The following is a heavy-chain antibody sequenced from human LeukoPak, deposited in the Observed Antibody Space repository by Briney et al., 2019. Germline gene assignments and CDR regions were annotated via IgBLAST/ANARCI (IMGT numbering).Heavy chain of an antibody. V-gene: IGHV3-23*01. CDR3: AKEGFQWLWAFDY. Sequence: PSETLSLTCAVYGGSFSGYYWSWVRQAPGKGLEWVSAISGSGGSTYYADSVKGRFTISRDNSKNTLYPQMNSLRAEDTAVYYCAKEGFQWLWAFDYWGQGTLVTVSS. CDR2: ISGSGGST. CDR1: GGSFSGYY. J-gene: IGHJ4*02. D-gene: IGHD6-19*01.